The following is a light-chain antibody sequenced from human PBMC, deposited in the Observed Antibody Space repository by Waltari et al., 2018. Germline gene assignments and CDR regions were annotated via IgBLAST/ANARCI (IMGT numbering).Light chain of an antibody. CDR1: QSVDNY. Sequence: EIVLTQSPATLSLSPGERATLSCRASQSVDNYIAWYQQKPGQAPRLLIYDASKRATDIPARFSGSGSGTDFTLTISSLEPEDFAVYYCQQRSKWPPECTFGPGTKVDVK. V-gene: IGKV3-11*01. CDR3: QQRSKWPPECT. J-gene: IGKJ3*01. CDR2: DAS.